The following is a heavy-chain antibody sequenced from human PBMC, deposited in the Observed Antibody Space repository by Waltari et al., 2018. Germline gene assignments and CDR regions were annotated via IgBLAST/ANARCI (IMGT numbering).Heavy chain of an antibody. D-gene: IGHD3-10*01. CDR2: IYSSGST. J-gene: IGHJ4*02. Sequence: QVQLQESGPGLVKPSQTLSLTCTVSGGSISSGGYYWSWIRQHPGKGLEWIGYIYSSGSTYYNPSLKSRVTISVDTSKNQFSLKLSSVTAADTAVYYCARLGAAYYGSGSSYYFDYWGQGTLVTVSS. V-gene: IGHV4-31*03. CDR1: GGSISSGGYY. CDR3: ARLGAAYYGSGSSYYFDY.